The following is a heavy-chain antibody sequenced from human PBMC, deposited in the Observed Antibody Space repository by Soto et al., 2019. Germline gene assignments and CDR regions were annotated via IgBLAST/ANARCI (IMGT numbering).Heavy chain of an antibody. Sequence: QVQLQESGPGLVKPSETLSLTCTVSGGSVSSGSYYWSWIRQPPGKGLEWIGYIYYSGSTNCNPSLKSRVTISVDTSKNQFSLKLSSVTAADTAVYYCARGIEGWYQGRYSYGMDVWGQGTTVTVSS. CDR3: ARGIEGWYQGRYSYGMDV. CDR1: GGSVSSGSYY. J-gene: IGHJ6*02. V-gene: IGHV4-61*01. CDR2: IYYSGST. D-gene: IGHD6-19*01.